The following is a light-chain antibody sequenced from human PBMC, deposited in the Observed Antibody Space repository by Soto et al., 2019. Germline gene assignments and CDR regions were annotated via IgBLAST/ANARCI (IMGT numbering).Light chain of an antibody. J-gene: IGLJ1*01. V-gene: IGLV2-14*01. Sequence: QSVMTQPASVSGSPGQSIAIACTGNGSNVGGCNCVSWYQQHPGKAPRLMIYEVSNRPSGVSNRFSGSKSGNTASLTISGLQAEDEADDFCCSFTSASTLVLGTGTKLTV. CDR1: GSNVGGCNC. CDR2: EVS. CDR3: CSFTSASTLV.